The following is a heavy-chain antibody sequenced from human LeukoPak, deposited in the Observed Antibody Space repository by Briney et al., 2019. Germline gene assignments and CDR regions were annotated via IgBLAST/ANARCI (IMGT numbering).Heavy chain of an antibody. J-gene: IGHJ4*02. CDR1: GYTFTGYY. Sequence: ASVKVSCKASGYTFTGYYMHWVRQAPGQGLEWMGWINPNSGGINYAQKFQGRVTMTRDTSISTAYMELSRLRSDDTAVYYCARGITMIVVTSGYWGQGTLVTVSS. CDR2: INPNSGGI. D-gene: IGHD3-22*01. CDR3: ARGITMIVVTSGY. V-gene: IGHV1-2*02.